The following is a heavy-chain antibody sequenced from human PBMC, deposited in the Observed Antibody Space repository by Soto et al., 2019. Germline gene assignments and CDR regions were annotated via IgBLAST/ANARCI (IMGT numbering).Heavy chain of an antibody. D-gene: IGHD2-21*02. V-gene: IGHV4-61*01. CDR3: ARALRAYCGGDCYSAYFDY. CDR2: IYYSGST. CDR1: GGSVSSGSYY. J-gene: IGHJ4*02. Sequence: QVQLQVSGTGLVKPSETLSLTCTVSGGSVSSGSYYWSWIRLPPGKGLEWIGYIYYSGSTNYNPSLKSRVTISVDTSKNQFSLKLSSVTAADTAVYYCARALRAYCGGDCYSAYFDYWGQGTLVTVSS.